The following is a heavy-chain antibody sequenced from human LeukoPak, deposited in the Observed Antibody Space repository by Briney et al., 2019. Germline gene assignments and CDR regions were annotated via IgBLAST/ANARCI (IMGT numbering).Heavy chain of an antibody. CDR3: ASNHLSYSSGWFLFDY. D-gene: IGHD6-19*01. Sequence: SETLSLTCTVSGGSISSYYWGWIRQPPGKGLEWIGYIYYSGSTNYNPSLKSRVTISVDTSKNQFSLKLSSVTAADTAVYYCASNHLSYSSGWFLFDYWGQGTLVTVSS. J-gene: IGHJ4*02. CDR1: GGSISSYY. V-gene: IGHV4-59*08. CDR2: IYYSGST.